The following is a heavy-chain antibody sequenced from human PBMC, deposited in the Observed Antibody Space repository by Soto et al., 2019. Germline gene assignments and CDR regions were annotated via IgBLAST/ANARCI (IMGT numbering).Heavy chain of an antibody. CDR3: AKCFLAVRHLYQYMDV. V-gene: IGHV3-9*01. J-gene: IGHJ6*03. D-gene: IGHD1-1*01. CDR1: GFTFEDYA. CDR2: ITWNGVAM. Sequence: EVQLVESGGGLVQPGGSLRLSCAASGFTFEDYAMHWVRQTPGKGLEWVSGITWNGVAMGYAGSVQGRFTISRDDAKNSMFLQMNSLSPEDTAFYYCAKCFLAVRHLYQYMDVWVKGTTVTVSS.